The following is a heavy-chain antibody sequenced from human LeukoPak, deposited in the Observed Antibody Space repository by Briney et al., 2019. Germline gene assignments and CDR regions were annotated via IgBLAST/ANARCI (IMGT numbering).Heavy chain of an antibody. D-gene: IGHD2-15*01. CDR3: ARGYCRGGSCYSNYFDP. V-gene: IGHV3-53*01. J-gene: IGHJ5*02. CDR2: IYGDGNT. CDR1: GFTVSNNY. Sequence: GGSLRLSCAASGFTVSNNYMTWVRQAPGKGLDWCSVIYGDGNTYYADSVKGRFTISRDNSKNTLYLQMSSLRAEDTAVYYCARGYCRGGSCYSNYFDPWGQGTLVTVSS.